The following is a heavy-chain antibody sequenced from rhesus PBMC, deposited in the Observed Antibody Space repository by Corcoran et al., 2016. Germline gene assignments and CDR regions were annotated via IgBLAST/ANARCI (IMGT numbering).Heavy chain of an antibody. Sequence: QVQLQESGPGLVKPSETLSLTCAVSGGSISSNYWSWIRQPPGKGLEWIGYIYGSGGGTNYNPPLKKRVTISIDTSKHQFSVKLSSVTAADTAVYYCARGPPYYYDSGYYVPEYFEFWGQGALVTVSS. CDR1: GGSISSNY. CDR3: ARGPPYYYDSGYYVPEYFEF. D-gene: IGHD3-28*01. V-gene: IGHV4-160*01. J-gene: IGHJ1*01. CDR2: IYGSGGGT.